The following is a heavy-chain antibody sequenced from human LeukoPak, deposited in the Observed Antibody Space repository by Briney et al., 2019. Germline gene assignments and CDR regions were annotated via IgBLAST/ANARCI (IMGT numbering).Heavy chain of an antibody. Sequence: PGESLRLSCAASGFTFSSYSMNWVRQAPGKGPEWVSSISSSSSSIYYADSVEGRFTISRDNAKNSLYLQMNSLRSEDTAVYYCARQRARIAAAEIDSWGQGTLVTVSS. CDR3: ARQRARIAAAEIDS. J-gene: IGHJ4*02. D-gene: IGHD6-13*01. CDR1: GFTFSSYS. V-gene: IGHV3-21*01. CDR2: ISSSSSSI.